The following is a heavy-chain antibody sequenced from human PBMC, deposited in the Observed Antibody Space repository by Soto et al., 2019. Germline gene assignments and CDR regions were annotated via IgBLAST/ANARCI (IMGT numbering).Heavy chain of an antibody. CDR2: ISSSSSTI. V-gene: IGHV3-48*02. CDR3: ARGEGDYVWGSYRTYNWFDP. Sequence: EVQLVESGGGLVQPGGSLRLSCAASGFTFSSYSMNWVRQAPGKGLEWVPYISSSSSTIYYADSVKGRFTISRDNAKNSLYLQMNSLRDEDTAVYYCARGEGDYVWGSYRTYNWFDPWGQGTLVTVSS. D-gene: IGHD3-16*02. J-gene: IGHJ5*02. CDR1: GFTFSSYS.